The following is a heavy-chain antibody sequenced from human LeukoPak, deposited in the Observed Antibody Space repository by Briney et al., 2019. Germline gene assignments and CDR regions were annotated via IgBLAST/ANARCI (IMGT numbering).Heavy chain of an antibody. CDR2: IKEEGSQI. CDR3: AGSSGWLFDY. Sequence: GGSLTLSCVGSGFTFSKYWMNWVRQAPGKGLEWVANIKEEGSQIYYVDSVRGRFTISRDNAKNSVYLQMNSLRAEDTAVYYCAGSSGWLFDYWGQGSLVAVSS. V-gene: IGHV3-7*01. CDR1: GFTFSKYW. D-gene: IGHD6-19*01. J-gene: IGHJ4*02.